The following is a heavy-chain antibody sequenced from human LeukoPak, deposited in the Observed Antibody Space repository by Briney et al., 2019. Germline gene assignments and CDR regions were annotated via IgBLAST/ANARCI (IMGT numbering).Heavy chain of an antibody. V-gene: IGHV3-20*01. CDR1: GFTFDDYG. J-gene: IGHJ5*02. CDR2: INWNGGST. Sequence: EGSLRLSCAASGFTFDDYGMSWVRQAPGKGLEWVSGINWNGGSTGYADSVKGRFTISRDNAKNSLYLQMNSLRAEDTALYHCARVDRHCSSTSCYVWNWFDPWGQGTLVTVSS. CDR3: ARVDRHCSSTSCYVWNWFDP. D-gene: IGHD2-2*01.